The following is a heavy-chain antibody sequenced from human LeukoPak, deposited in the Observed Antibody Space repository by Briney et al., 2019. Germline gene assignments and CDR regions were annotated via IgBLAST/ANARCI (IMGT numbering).Heavy chain of an antibody. CDR2: IGIAGDT. D-gene: IGHD6-13*01. CDR1: GLTFSRYD. V-gene: IGHV3-13*01. J-gene: IGHJ4*02. Sequence: GGSLRLSCAASGLTFSRYDMHWVRQATGKGLEWVSGIGIAGDTYYPGSVKGRFTISRDDAKNSLYLQMNSLRAGDTAVYYCARGNGSSWYAPFFDYWGQGTLVTVSS. CDR3: ARGNGSSWYAPFFDY.